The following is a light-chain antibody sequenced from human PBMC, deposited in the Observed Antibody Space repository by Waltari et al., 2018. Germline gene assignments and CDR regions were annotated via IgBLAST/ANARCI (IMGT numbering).Light chain of an antibody. V-gene: IGKV4-1*01. CDR3: QQCYNSPLT. J-gene: IGKJ4*01. Sequence: DIVMTQSPDSLALSLGETAPIHCTSSQSVFYSSTNRNCLAWYQQKPGQPPKLLIYWASTRESGVPDRFIGSESGTDFTLTISSLQAEDVAVYYCQQCYNSPLTFGGGTKVAIK. CDR1: QSVFYSSTNRNC. CDR2: WAS.